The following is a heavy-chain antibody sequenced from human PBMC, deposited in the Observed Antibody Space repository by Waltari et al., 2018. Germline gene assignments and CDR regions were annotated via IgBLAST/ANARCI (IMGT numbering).Heavy chain of an antibody. CDR1: GYTFTSYD. CDR2: MNPNSGNT. V-gene: IGHV1-8*01. CDR3: ATRNWKGGRYGGNSGDAFDI. J-gene: IGHJ3*02. Sequence: QVQLVQSGAEVKKPGASVKVSCKASGYTFTSYDINWVRQATGQGLEWMGWMNPNSGNTGYAQKFQGRGTMTRNTSISTAYMELSSLRSEDTAVYYCATRNWKGGRYGGNSGDAFDIWGQGTMVTVSS. D-gene: IGHD1-1*01.